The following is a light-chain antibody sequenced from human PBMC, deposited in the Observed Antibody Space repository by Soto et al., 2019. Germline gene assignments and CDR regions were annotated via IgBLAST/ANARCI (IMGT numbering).Light chain of an antibody. CDR2: DAS. Sequence: DIQMTQSPSTLSASVGDRVTITCRASQSISSWLVWYQQKPGKAPKLLIYDASSLESGVPSRFSGSGSGTEFTLTISRLQPDDFATYYCQQYNSYTFGQGTKLEIK. J-gene: IGKJ2*01. CDR1: QSISSW. V-gene: IGKV1-5*01. CDR3: QQYNSYT.